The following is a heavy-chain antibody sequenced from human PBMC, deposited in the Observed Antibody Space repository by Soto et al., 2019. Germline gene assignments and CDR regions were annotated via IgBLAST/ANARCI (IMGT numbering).Heavy chain of an antibody. Sequence: SQTLSLTCAISGDSVSSNSAAWNWIRQSPSRGLERLGRTYYRSKWYNDYAVSVKSRITINPDTSKNQFSLQLNSVTPEDTAVYYCARESDLTHPVGYCSGGSCYPPDYYYYMDVWGKGTTVTVSS. J-gene: IGHJ6*03. CDR1: GDSVSSNSAA. V-gene: IGHV6-1*01. CDR3: ARESDLTHPVGYCSGGSCYPPDYYYYMDV. D-gene: IGHD2-15*01. CDR2: TYYRSKWYN.